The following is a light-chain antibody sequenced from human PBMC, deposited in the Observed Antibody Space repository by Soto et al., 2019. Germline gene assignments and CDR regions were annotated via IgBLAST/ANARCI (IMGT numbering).Light chain of an antibody. CDR2: GAS. V-gene: IGKV1D-12*01. CDR3: QQAYSFPIT. Sequence: DVQGTQSPACVSWCLLGIVTITCLASQDIAGYLAWYQHKPGRTPELLIHGASRLQSGVPARFSGSGSGTDFTLSINSLQPEDFATYYCQQAYSFPITFGQGTRLEIK. CDR1: QDIAGY. J-gene: IGKJ5*01.